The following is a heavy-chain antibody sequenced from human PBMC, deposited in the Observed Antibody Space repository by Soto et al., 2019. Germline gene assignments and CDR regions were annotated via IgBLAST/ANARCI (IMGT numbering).Heavy chain of an antibody. Sequence: QVQLQESGPGLVKPSQTLSLTCTVSGGSISSGDYYWSWIRQPPGKGLEWIGYIYYSGSTYYNPSLKSRVTVSVDTSKNQFSLKLSSVTAADTAVYYCARAAAGTAEYFQHWGQGTLVTVSS. CDR1: GGSISSGDYY. J-gene: IGHJ1*01. CDR3: ARAAAGTAEYFQH. V-gene: IGHV4-30-4*01. D-gene: IGHD6-13*01. CDR2: IYYSGST.